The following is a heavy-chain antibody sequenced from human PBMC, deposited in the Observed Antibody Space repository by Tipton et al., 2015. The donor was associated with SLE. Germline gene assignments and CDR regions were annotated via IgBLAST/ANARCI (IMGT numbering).Heavy chain of an antibody. CDR1: GGSISSSNYY. J-gene: IGHJ4*02. CDR3: ARKVVVEREIDY. CDR2: IYYSGST. D-gene: IGHD5-24*01. V-gene: IGHV4-39*01. Sequence: TLSLTCTVSGGSISSSNYYWGWIRQPPGKGLEWIGSIYYSGSTYYNPSLKSRVTISVDTSRNQFSLKLSSVTAADTAVYYCARKVVVEREIDYWGQGTLVTVSS.